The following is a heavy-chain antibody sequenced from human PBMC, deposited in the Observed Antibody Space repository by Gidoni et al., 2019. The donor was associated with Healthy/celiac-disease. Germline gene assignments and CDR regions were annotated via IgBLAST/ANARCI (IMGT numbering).Heavy chain of an antibody. D-gene: IGHD6-19*01. V-gene: IGHV3-23*01. CDR1: GFTFSSYA. CDR3: AKASANRRYSSGWYDSDAFDI. CDR2: ISGSGGST. Sequence: EVQLLESGGGLVQPGGSLRLSCAASGFTFSSYAMSWVRQAPGKGLEWVSAISGSGGSTYYADSVKGRFTISRDNSKNTLYLQMNSLRAEDTAVYYCAKASANRRYSSGWYDSDAFDIWGQGTMVTVSS. J-gene: IGHJ3*02.